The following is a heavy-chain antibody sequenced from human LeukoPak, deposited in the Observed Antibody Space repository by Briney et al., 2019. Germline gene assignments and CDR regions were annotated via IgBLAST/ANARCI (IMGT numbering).Heavy chain of an antibody. V-gene: IGHV3-23*01. Sequence: PGGSLRLSCAASGFTFNNYAMNWVHQAPGKGLELVSVISGSGGSTHYADSVKGRFTISRDNSKDTLYLQMNSLRAEDSAVYYCAKVAFYDSSGFDYWGQGTLVTVSS. CDR1: GFTFNNYA. D-gene: IGHD3-22*01. CDR3: AKVAFYDSSGFDY. J-gene: IGHJ4*02. CDR2: ISGSGGST.